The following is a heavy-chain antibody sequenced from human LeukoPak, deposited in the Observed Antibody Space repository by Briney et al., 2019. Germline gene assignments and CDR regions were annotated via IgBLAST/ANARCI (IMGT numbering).Heavy chain of an antibody. D-gene: IGHD4-17*01. V-gene: IGHV4-30-4*01. CDR2: IYYSGST. Sequence: PSQTLSLTCTVSGGSISSGDYYWSWIRQPPGKGLDWIGYIYYSGSTYYNPSLKSRVTISVDTSKNQFSLKLSSVTAADTAVYYCATAPKVTTFYFDYWGQGTLVTVSS. CDR3: ATAPKVTTFYFDY. J-gene: IGHJ4*02. CDR1: GGSISSGDYY.